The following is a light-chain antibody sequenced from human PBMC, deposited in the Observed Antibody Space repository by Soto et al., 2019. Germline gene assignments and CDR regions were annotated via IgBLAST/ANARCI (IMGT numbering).Light chain of an antibody. CDR1: QDISSW. V-gene: IGKV1-12*01. J-gene: IGKJ5*01. Sequence: DIQMTQSPSSVSASVGDRVTITCRASQDISSWLAWYQQKPGKAPKIMIYAASSLQGGVPSRFSGSGSGTEFTLTISSLQPEDFATYYCQQASRCPPTFGQGTRLDIK. CDR2: AAS. CDR3: QQASRCPPT.